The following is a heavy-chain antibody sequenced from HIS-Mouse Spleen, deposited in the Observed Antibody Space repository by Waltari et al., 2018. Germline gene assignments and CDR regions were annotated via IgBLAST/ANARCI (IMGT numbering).Heavy chain of an antibody. Sequence: QVQLQESGPGLVKPSETLSLTCTVSGYSISSGYYWGWIRQPPGKGLEWIGSIYHSGRTYYHPSLKSRVTISVDTSKNQFSLKLSSVTAADTAVYYCARVDIVGATDYWGQGTLVTVSS. J-gene: IGHJ4*02. CDR1: GYSISSGYY. V-gene: IGHV4-38-2*02. CDR2: IYHSGRT. CDR3: ARVDIVGATDY. D-gene: IGHD1-26*01.